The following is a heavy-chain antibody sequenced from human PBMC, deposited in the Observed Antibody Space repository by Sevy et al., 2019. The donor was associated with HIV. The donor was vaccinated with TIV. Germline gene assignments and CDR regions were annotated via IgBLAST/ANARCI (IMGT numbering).Heavy chain of an antibody. V-gene: IGHV4-39*01. Sequence: SDTLSLTCTVSDGSISSSSYYWGWIRQPPGKGLEWIGSIYYSGSTHYNPSLKSRVTISVDTSKNQFSLKLSSVTAADTAVYYCARHMRIAAAGPYFDYWGQGTLVTVSS. J-gene: IGHJ4*02. CDR1: DGSISSSSYY. CDR3: ARHMRIAAAGPYFDY. D-gene: IGHD6-13*01. CDR2: IYYSGST.